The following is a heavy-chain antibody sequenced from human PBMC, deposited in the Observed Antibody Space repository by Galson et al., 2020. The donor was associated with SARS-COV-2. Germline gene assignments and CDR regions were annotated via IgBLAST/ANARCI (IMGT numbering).Heavy chain of an antibody. D-gene: IGHD4-17*01. CDR3: ARLYYGEYAPESFDM. CDR1: GTSISSGSYS. Sequence: SEPLSLTCAVSGTSISSGSYSWNWLRQPPEKGLEWIGYISLSGGTYYNPSLKSRVTISGDSSKNQFSLRLISVTAANPAVYYCARLYYGEYAPESFDMWGPGTRVNV. CDR2: ISLSGGT. V-gene: IGHV4-30-2*01. J-gene: IGHJ3*02.